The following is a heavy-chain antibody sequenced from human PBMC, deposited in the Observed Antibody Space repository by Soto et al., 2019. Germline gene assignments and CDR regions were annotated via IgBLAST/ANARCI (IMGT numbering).Heavy chain of an antibody. CDR2: ISYDGSNK. CDR1: GFTFSSYG. V-gene: IGHV3-30*18. Sequence: QVQLVESGGGVVQPGRSLRLSCAASGFTFSSYGMHWVRQAPGKGLEWVAVISYDGSNKYYADSVKGRFTISRDNSKNTLYLQMNILRAEDKAVYYCSKDRRPNYYYGMDVWGQGTTVTVSS. J-gene: IGHJ6*02. CDR3: SKDRRPNYYYGMDV. D-gene: IGHD6-25*01.